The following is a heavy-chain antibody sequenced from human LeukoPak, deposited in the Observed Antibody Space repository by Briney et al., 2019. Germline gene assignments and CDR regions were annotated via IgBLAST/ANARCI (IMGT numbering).Heavy chain of an antibody. Sequence: GCSLTLSRAASRFVFRRYEMNWLRQAPAKGLEWVSYISSSCSTIYYADSVQGRFTTSRDNAKNSLYLQMNSLRAEDTAVYYCARDRSRDSVLRHYSYCGMDVWGQGITVTVSS. CDR1: RFVFRRYE. CDR2: ISSSCSTI. J-gene: IGHJ6*02. D-gene: IGHD2-8*01. V-gene: IGHV3-48*03. CDR3: ARDRSRDSVLRHYSYCGMDV.